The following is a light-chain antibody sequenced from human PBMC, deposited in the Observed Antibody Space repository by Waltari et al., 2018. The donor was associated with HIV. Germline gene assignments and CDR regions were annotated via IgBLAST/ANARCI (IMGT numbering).Light chain of an antibody. Sequence: SYELTQPPSVSVSLGQMARITCSGEALPKKYAYWYQQKPGQAPVLGIYKDRGRPSGLPGRFSGASSGTIVTLTISGVQAEDEADYYCLSADISGTPQWVFGGGTKVTVL. CDR3: LSADISGTPQWV. CDR1: ALPKKY. J-gene: IGLJ3*02. CDR2: KDR. V-gene: IGLV3-16*01.